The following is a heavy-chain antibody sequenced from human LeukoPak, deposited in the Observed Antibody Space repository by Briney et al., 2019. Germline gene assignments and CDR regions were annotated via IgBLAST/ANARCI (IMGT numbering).Heavy chain of an antibody. D-gene: IGHD5-12*01. CDR3: ARDLHYDVAMDV. CDR1: GFTFSAYA. CDR2: IGSDNKP. V-gene: IGHV3-23*01. J-gene: IGHJ6*02. Sequence: GGSLRLSCEATGFTFSAYAMTWVRQAPGKGLEWVSSIGSDNKPHYSESVKGRFAISRDNSKNTLFLQLHNLRVEDTALYYCARDLHYDVAMDVWGQGTTVTVSS.